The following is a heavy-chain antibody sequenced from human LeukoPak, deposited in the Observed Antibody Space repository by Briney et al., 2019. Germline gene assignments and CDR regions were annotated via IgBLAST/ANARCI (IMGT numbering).Heavy chain of an antibody. Sequence: SETLSLTCTVSGGSISSYYWSWIRQPPGKGLEWIGYIYYSGSTNYNPSLKSRLTISVDTSKNQFSLKLSSVTAADTAVYYCASLSPHKTYYYDSSVYGDAFDIWGQGTMVTVSS. D-gene: IGHD3-22*01. V-gene: IGHV4-59*12. CDR2: IYYSGST. CDR3: ASLSPHKTYYYDSSVYGDAFDI. J-gene: IGHJ3*02. CDR1: GGSISSYY.